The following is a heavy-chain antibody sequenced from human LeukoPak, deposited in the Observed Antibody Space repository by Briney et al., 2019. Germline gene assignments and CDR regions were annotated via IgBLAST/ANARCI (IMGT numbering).Heavy chain of an antibody. CDR3: VKDRGWGLWFGELYY. D-gene: IGHD3-10*01. V-gene: IGHV3-64D*06. J-gene: IGHJ4*02. CDR1: GFTFSSHA. CDR2: ISSNGGST. Sequence: GGSLRLSCSASGFTFSSHAMHWVRQAPGKGLEYVSAISSNGGSTYYADSVKGRFTISRDNSKNTLYLQMSSLRAEDTAVYYCVKDRGWGLWFGELYYWGQGTLVTVSS.